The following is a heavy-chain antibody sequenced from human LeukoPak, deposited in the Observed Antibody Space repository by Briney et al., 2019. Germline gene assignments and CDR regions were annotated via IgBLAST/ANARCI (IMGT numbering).Heavy chain of an antibody. CDR2: IIPIFGTA. CDR3: ARGDVSDAFDI. Sequence: SVKVSCKASGGTFSSYAISWVRQAPGQGLEWMEGIIPIFGTANYAQKFQGRVTITADESSSTAYMELSSLRSEDTAVYYCARGDVSDAFDIWGQGTMVTVSS. V-gene: IGHV1-69*13. D-gene: IGHD3-16*01. CDR1: GGTFSSYA. J-gene: IGHJ3*02.